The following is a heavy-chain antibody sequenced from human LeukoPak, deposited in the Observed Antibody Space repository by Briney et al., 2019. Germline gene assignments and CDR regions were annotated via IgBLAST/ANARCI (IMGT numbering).Heavy chain of an antibody. Sequence: RASLRLSCAAPGFTFDNSAMSWVRQAPGRGLEWVSAISGSGGSTYSADSVKGRFSISRDNSKNTLFLQMSSLRAEDTAVYYCAKGSGATRPYYFVYWGQGTLVTVSS. CDR3: AKGSGATRPYYFVY. CDR2: ISGSGGST. D-gene: IGHD2-21*01. V-gene: IGHV3-23*01. J-gene: IGHJ4*02. CDR1: GFTFDNSA.